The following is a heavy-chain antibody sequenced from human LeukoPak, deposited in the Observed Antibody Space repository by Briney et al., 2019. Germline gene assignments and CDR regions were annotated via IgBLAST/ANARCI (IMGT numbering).Heavy chain of an antibody. CDR2: IYYSGVT. V-gene: IGHV4-39*01. Sequence: SETLSLTCTVSSGSIRSTSCYWGWIRQPPGKGLEWIGSIYYSGVTYYNSSLKSRVTISVDTSKNHFSLKLSSLTAADAAVYYCARQAGTTHYYFYYMDVWGKGTTVTISS. CDR1: SGSIRSTSCY. J-gene: IGHJ6*03. D-gene: IGHD1-1*01. CDR3: ARQAGTTHYYFYYMDV.